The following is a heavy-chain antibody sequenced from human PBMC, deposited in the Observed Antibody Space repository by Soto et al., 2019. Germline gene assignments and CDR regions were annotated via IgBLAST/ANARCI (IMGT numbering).Heavy chain of an antibody. CDR3: ARTQGSSTSLEIYYYYYYGMGV. CDR1: GGTFSSYA. V-gene: IGHV1-69*01. CDR2: IIPISGTA. Sequence: QVQLVQSGAEGKKPGSSVKVSCKASGGTFSSYAISWVRQAPGQGLEWMGGIIPISGTANYAQKFQGRVTITADESTSTAYMELSSLRPEDTAVYYCARTQGSSTSLEIYYYYYYGMGVWGQGTTVTVSS. D-gene: IGHD2-2*01. J-gene: IGHJ6*02.